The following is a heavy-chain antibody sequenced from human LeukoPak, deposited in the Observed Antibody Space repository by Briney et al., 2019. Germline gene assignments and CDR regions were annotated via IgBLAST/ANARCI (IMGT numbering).Heavy chain of an antibody. Sequence: PSETLSLTCTVSGGSISSSSYYWGWIRQPPGKGLEWIGSIYYSGSTYYNPSLKSRVTISVDTSKNQFSLQLNSVTPEDTAVYYCARTAEYSSTWYYFDYWDQGTLVTVSS. CDR3: ARTAEYSSTWYYFDY. CDR1: GGSISSSSYY. J-gene: IGHJ4*02. V-gene: IGHV4-39*01. D-gene: IGHD6-13*01. CDR2: IYYSGST.